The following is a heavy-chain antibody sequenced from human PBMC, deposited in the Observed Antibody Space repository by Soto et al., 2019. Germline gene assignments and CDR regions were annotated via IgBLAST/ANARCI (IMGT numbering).Heavy chain of an antibody. D-gene: IGHD1-26*01. CDR2: IYHSGST. V-gene: IGHV4-4*02. Sequence: ASETLSLTCAVSGGSSISSNWWSWVRQTPGKGLEWIGEIYHSGSTNYNPSLKSRVTISVDKSKNQFSLKLSSVTAADTAVYYCARFNSGNYYEAFDIWGQGTMVTVSS. CDR1: GGSSISSNW. J-gene: IGHJ3*02. CDR3: ARFNSGNYYEAFDI.